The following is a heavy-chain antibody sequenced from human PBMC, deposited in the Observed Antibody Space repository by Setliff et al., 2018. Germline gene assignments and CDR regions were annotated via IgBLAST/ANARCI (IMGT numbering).Heavy chain of an antibody. CDR2: INPNSGGT. CDR1: GYTFTGYY. V-gene: IGHV1-2*04. CDR3: ARGRDFWSGYLVY. Sequence: ASVKVSCKASGYTFTGYYMHWVRQAPGQGLEWMGWINPNSGGTNYAQKFQGWVTMTRDTSISTAYMDLSRLRSDDMAVYYCARGRDFWSGYLVYWGQGTLVTVSS. D-gene: IGHD3-3*01. J-gene: IGHJ4*02.